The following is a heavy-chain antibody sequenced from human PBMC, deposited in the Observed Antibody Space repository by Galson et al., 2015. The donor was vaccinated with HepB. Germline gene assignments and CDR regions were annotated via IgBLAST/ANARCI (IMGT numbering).Heavy chain of an antibody. D-gene: IGHD6-19*01. V-gene: IGHV3-23*01. J-gene: IGHJ3*02. Sequence: SLRLSCAASGFTFSSYAMSWVRQAPGKGLEWVSAISGSGGSTYYADSVKGRFTISRDNSKNTLYLQMNSLRAEDTAVYYCAKKWGREWLVPHAFDIWGQGTMVTVSS. CDR3: AKKWGREWLVPHAFDI. CDR2: ISGSGGST. CDR1: GFTFSSYA.